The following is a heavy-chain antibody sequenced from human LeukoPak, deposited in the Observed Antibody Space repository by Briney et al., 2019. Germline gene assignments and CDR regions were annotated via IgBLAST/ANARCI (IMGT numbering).Heavy chain of an antibody. D-gene: IGHD6-19*01. J-gene: IGHJ5*02. Sequence: GGSLRLSCAASGFPFSHYWMHWVRQAPGKGLVWVSRINTDGTSTTHADSVKGRFTISRDNAKNTLYLQMNSLRAEDTAVYYCARDPTSSALHGPASWGPGTPGTVSS. CDR1: GFPFSHYW. CDR2: INTDGTST. V-gene: IGHV3-74*01. CDR3: ARDPTSSALHGPAS.